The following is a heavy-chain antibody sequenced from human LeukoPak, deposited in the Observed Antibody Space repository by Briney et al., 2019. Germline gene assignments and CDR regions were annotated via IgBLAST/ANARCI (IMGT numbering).Heavy chain of an antibody. D-gene: IGHD6-19*01. CDR1: GFTFSSYA. Sequence: GGSLRLSCAASGFTFSSYAMHWVRQPPGKGLEWVAVISSDGSNKYHADSVKGRFTISRDNSKNTLYLQMNSLRAEDTAVYYCAKDISGWYGSFAFDIWGQGTMVTVSS. CDR2: ISSDGSNK. J-gene: IGHJ3*02. V-gene: IGHV3-30-3*01. CDR3: AKDISGWYGSFAFDI.